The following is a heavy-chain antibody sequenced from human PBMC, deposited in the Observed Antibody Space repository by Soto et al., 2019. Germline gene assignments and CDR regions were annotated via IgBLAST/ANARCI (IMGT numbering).Heavy chain of an antibody. D-gene: IGHD2-2*01. CDR2: ISGSGGST. Sequence: GGSLRLSCAASGFTFSSYAMSWVRQAPGKGLEWVSAISGSGGSTYYADSVKGRFTISRDNSKNTLYLQMNSLRAEDTAVYYCAKDGLYIVVVPAEFDYWGQGTLVTVSS. CDR1: GFTFSSYA. V-gene: IGHV3-23*01. J-gene: IGHJ4*02. CDR3: AKDGLYIVVVPAEFDY.